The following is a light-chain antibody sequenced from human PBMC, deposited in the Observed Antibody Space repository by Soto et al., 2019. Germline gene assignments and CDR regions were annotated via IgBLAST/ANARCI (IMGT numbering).Light chain of an antibody. Sequence: EIVLTQSPGTLSLSPGERATLSCRASQRVGGSYLAWYQQKPGQAPRLLIYGASSRATGIPDRFSGSGSGTDFTLTNSRLEPENFAVYNCKHYGTVPWTFGQRTKVEIK. CDR2: GAS. J-gene: IGKJ1*01. CDR1: QRVGGSY. CDR3: KHYGTVPWT. V-gene: IGKV3-20*01.